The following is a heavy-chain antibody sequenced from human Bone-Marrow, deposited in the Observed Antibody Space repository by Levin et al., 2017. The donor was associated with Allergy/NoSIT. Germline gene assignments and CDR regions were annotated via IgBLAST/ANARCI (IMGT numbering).Heavy chain of an antibody. CDR1: RFSLSIYA. J-gene: IGHJ6*02. Sequence: PGGSLRLSCAASRFSLSIYAMSWVRQAPGKGLEWVSSISADSSNTYYAGSVRGRFTISRDNSNNTLSLQMSSLRAEDTAVYYCVPGPPWYSSSSYFYYNGMDVWGQGTTVTVSS. D-gene: IGHD6-6*01. CDR3: VPGPPWYSSSSYFYYNGMDV. CDR2: ISADSSNT. V-gene: IGHV3-23*01.